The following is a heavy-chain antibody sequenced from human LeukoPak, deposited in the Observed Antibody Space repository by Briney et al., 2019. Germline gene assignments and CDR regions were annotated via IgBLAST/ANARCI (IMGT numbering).Heavy chain of an antibody. CDR3: ATSPGYGDYFGWFDP. CDR2: IYPGDSGT. Sequence: GESLKISCKGSGYSFTSYWIAWVRQMPGKGLEWMGIIYPGDSGTRYSPSFQGQVTISADKSISTAYLQWSSLKASDTAMYYCATSPGYGDYFGWFDPWGQGTLVTVSS. V-gene: IGHV5-51*01. CDR1: GYSFTSYW. J-gene: IGHJ5*02. D-gene: IGHD4-17*01.